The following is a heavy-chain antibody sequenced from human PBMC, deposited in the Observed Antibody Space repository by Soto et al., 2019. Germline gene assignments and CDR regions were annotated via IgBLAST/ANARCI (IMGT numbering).Heavy chain of an antibody. D-gene: IGHD3-10*01. J-gene: IGHJ5*02. Sequence: VQLVESGGGVVQPGRSLRLSCAASGLTFSTYGMHWVRQSPGKGLEWVAFIWYDGINKKYADSVKGRFTISRDNSKNMVFLEMNSLRVEDTAVYHCARDPIHGSGLFDAWGQGTLVTVSS. CDR3: ARDPIHGSGLFDA. V-gene: IGHV3-33*01. CDR2: IWYDGINK. CDR1: GLTFSTYG.